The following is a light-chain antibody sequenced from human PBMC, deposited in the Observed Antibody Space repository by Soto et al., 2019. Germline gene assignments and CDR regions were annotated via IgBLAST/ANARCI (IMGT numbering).Light chain of an antibody. Sequence: QTVVTQEPSLSVSPGGTVTLTCGLNSGSVTPSSYPSWYQQTPGQAPRTLIYATNSLSPGVPDRFFGSILGNKAALTITGAQADDESDYYCLLFVRAGLWVFGGGTQLTVL. CDR1: SGSVTPSSY. J-gene: IGLJ3*02. CDR2: ATN. CDR3: LLFVRAGLWV. V-gene: IGLV8-61*01.